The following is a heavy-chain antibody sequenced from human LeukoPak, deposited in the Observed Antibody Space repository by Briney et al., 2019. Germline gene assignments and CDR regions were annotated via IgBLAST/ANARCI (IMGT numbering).Heavy chain of an antibody. V-gene: IGHV1-18*01. CDR2: ISAYNGNT. Sequence: ASVKVSCKASGYTFTSYGISWVRQAPGQGLEWMGWISAYNGNTNYAQKLQGRVTMTTDTFTSTAYMEMRSLRSDDTAVYYCARERDNVVVPAPRGAFDIWGQGTMVTVSS. J-gene: IGHJ3*02. CDR1: GYTFTSYG. CDR3: ARERDNVVVPAPRGAFDI. D-gene: IGHD2-2*01.